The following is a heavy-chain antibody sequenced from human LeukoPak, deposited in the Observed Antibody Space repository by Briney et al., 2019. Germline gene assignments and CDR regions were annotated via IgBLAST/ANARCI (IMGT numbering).Heavy chain of an antibody. CDR2: ISVDNGKT. D-gene: IGHD2-15*01. CDR1: GYTFFYYG. Sequence: GASVNVSCKASGYTFFYYGVTWVRQVPGQGLEWMGWISVDNGKTNYAQKLQGRVTLTTDISTSTAYMELRSLRSDDTAVYYCARVDCSGDSCYSAGYWGQGTLVTVSS. CDR3: ARVDCSGDSCYSAGY. J-gene: IGHJ4*02. V-gene: IGHV1-18*01.